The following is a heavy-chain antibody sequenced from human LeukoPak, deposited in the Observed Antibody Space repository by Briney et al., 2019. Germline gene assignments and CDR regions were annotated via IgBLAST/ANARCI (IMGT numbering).Heavy chain of an antibody. J-gene: IGHJ4*02. CDR1: GYTVTSYY. CDR3: AREYYYDSYFDY. CDR2: INPSGGST. V-gene: IGHV1-46*01. Sequence: ASVKFSCKASGYTVTSYYMHWVRQAPGQGLEWMGIINPSGGSTSYAQKFQGRVTMTRDTSMSTVYMELSSLRSEDTAVYYCAREYYYDSYFDYWGQGTLVTVSS. D-gene: IGHD3-22*01.